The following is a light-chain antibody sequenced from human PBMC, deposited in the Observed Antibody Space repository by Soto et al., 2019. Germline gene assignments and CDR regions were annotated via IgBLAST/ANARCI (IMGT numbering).Light chain of an antibody. CDR1: QSVSSNY. CDR2: GAS. V-gene: IGKV3-20*01. CDR3: QKYGTSPPLT. J-gene: IGKJ4*01. Sequence: EIVLTQSPGTLSLSPGERATLSCRASQSVSSNYLAWYQQKPGQAPRLLIYGASSRATGIPDRFSGSGSATDFTLTISRLEPEDFALYYCQKYGTSPPLTFGGGTKVEIK.